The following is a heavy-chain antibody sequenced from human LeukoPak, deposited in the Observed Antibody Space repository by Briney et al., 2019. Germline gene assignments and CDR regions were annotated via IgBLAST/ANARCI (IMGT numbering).Heavy chain of an antibody. CDR1: GFTFSSYA. CDR3: ARSYPGTQPPDDGIAVAGILDY. J-gene: IGHJ4*02. CDR2: ISYDGSNK. Sequence: GRSLRLSCAASGFTFSSYAMHWVRQAPGKGLEWVAVISYDGSNKYYADSVKGRFTISRDNSKNTLYLQMNSLRSEDTAVYYCARSYPGTQPPDDGIAVAGILDYWGQGTLVTVSS. V-gene: IGHV3-30-3*01. D-gene: IGHD6-19*01.